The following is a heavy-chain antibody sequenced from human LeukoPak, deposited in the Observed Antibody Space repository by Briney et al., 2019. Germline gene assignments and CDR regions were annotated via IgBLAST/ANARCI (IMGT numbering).Heavy chain of an antibody. D-gene: IGHD6-13*01. CDR1: GGSISSGGYS. Sequence: SETLSLTCAVSGGSISSGGYSWSWIRQPPGKGLEWIGYIYHSGSTYYNPSLKSRVTISVDRSKNQFSLKLSSVTAADTAVYYCARDNGAAGTSIYFDYWGQGTLVTVSS. CDR3: ARDNGAAGTSIYFDY. V-gene: IGHV4-30-2*01. CDR2: IYHSGST. J-gene: IGHJ4*02.